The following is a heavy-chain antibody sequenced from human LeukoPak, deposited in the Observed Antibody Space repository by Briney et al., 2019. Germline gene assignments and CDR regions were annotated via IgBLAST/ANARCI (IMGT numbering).Heavy chain of an antibody. CDR2: IYYSGST. D-gene: IGHD6-13*01. J-gene: IGHJ4*02. Sequence: PSETLSLTCTVSGGSISSSIYYWGWIRQPPGKGLEWIGSIYYSGSTYYNPSLKSRVTISVDTSKNQFSLKLRSVTAADTAVYYCAKQQLVRCFDYWGQGTLVTVSS. V-gene: IGHV4-39*01. CDR3: AKQQLVRCFDY. CDR1: GGSISSSIYY.